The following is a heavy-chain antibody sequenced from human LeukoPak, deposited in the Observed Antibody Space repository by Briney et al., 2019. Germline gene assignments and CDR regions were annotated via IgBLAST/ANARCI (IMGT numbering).Heavy chain of an antibody. CDR3: ARLVRYCSTDTCYPFDY. Sequence: PSETLSLTCTVSGGSISSSSHYWGWIRQPPGKGLEWVGSMYYSGGTYYNPPLKSRVTISIETSKNQFSLKLNSVTAADTAVYYCARLVRYCSTDTCYPFDYWGQGTLVTVSS. CDR1: GGSISSSSHY. CDR2: MYYSGGT. V-gene: IGHV4-39*01. J-gene: IGHJ4*02. D-gene: IGHD2-2*01.